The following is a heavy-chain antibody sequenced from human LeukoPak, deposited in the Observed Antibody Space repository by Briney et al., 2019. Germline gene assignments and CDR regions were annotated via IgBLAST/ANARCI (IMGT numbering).Heavy chain of an antibody. J-gene: IGHJ4*02. V-gene: IGHV4-34*01. Sequence: SETLSLTCAVYGGSFSGYYWSWIRQPPGKGPEWIGEINHSGGTNYNPSLKSRVTISVDTSKNQFSLKLNSVSAADTAVYFCAREGASVTNFDYWGQGTLVTVSS. CDR1: GGSFSGYY. D-gene: IGHD1-26*01. CDR3: AREGASVTNFDY. CDR2: INHSGGT.